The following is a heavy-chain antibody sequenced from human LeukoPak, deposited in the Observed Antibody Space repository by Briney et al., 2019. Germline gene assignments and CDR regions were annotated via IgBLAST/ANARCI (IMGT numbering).Heavy chain of an antibody. Sequence: PGGSLRLSCAAAGFTFSNYWMHWVRQAPGKGLVWVSRIKSDGRTNYADSVKGRFTISRDNAKNTVSLQMNSLRAEDNGVYYCARAPSEIGGYYPEYFRHWGQGTLVTVSS. J-gene: IGHJ1*01. CDR3: ARAPSEIGGYYPEYFRH. D-gene: IGHD3-22*01. V-gene: IGHV3-74*01. CDR2: IKSDGRT. CDR1: GFTFSNYW.